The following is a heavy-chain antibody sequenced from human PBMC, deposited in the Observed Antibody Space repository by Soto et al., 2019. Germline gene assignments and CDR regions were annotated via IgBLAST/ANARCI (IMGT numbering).Heavy chain of an antibody. CDR1: GLTVSINP. Sequence: EVQLVESGGGLVQPGGSLRLSCVVSGLTVSINPMSWVRQAPGKGLEWVAVIYSGGGTHYADSVKGRFTIFRDNSKNTVYLQMNSLRDEDTAVYYGAKDGSGYWGQGTLVTVSS. J-gene: IGHJ4*02. V-gene: IGHV3-66*01. CDR2: IYSGGGT. CDR3: AKDGSGY.